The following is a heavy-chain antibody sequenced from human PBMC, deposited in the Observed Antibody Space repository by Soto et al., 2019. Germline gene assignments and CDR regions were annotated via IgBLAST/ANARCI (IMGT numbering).Heavy chain of an antibody. D-gene: IGHD1-1*01. J-gene: IGHJ4*02. CDR1: GFMFSSAW. V-gene: IGHV3-15*01. Sequence: EVKVVESGGNLVKPGGSLSLSCETSGFMFSSAWMSWVRQAPGKGLEWVGRIKSRSEGGARDYAAPVKGRFNISRDDSKNMVYLQMDSLRAEDTAVYYCVEGWNDFWGPGALVSVSS. CDR3: VEGWNDF. CDR2: IKSRSEGGAR.